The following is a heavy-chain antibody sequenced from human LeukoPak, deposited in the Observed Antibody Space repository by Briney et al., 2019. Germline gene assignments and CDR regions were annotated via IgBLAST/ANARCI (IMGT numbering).Heavy chain of an antibody. J-gene: IGHJ1*01. D-gene: IGHD4-17*01. CDR1: GFTVSSNY. CDR3: ARDTDYGDYVLNFQH. Sequence: GGSLRLSCAASGFTVSSNYMSWVRQAPGRGLEWVSVIYSGGSTHYADSVKGRFTISRDNSKNTLYLQMNSLRAEDTAVYYCARDTDYGDYVLNFQHWGQGTLVTVSS. V-gene: IGHV3-53*01. CDR2: IYSGGST.